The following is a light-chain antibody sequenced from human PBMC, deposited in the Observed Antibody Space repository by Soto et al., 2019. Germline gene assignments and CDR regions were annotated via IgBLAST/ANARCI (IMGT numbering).Light chain of an antibody. Sequence: DIQMTKSTYTLSASVGDRVTITCRASQSISSWLAWYQQKPGRAPKLLIYKASSLEGGVPSRFSGSGSGTEFTLTISSLQPDDFATYYCQQYITSSPWTFGQRTKVDIK. CDR2: KAS. CDR3: QQYITSSPWT. J-gene: IGKJ1*01. CDR1: QSISSW. V-gene: IGKV1-5*03.